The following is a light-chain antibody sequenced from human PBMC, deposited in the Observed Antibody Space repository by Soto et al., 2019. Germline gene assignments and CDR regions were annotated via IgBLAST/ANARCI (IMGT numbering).Light chain of an antibody. CDR3: QQYNSYWGT. Sequence: DIQMTQSPSTLSSSVGDRVTITCRASQSISSWLDWYQQKPGKAPKLLIYDASSLESGVPSRFTGRGSGTEFTLTIGNLQPGDFATYYCQQYNSYWGTFGQGTKVEIK. CDR1: QSISSW. J-gene: IGKJ1*01. V-gene: IGKV1-5*01. CDR2: DAS.